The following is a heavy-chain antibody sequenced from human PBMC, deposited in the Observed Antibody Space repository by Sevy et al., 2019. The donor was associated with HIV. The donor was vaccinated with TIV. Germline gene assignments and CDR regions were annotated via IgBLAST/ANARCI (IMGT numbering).Heavy chain of an antibody. J-gene: IGHJ6*02. Sequence: SETLSLTCTVSGGSISSSSYYWGWIRQRPGKGLEWIGSIYYSGSAYYNPSLKSRVTISVDTSKNQFSLKLSSVTAADTAVYYCAGRLGSGWNNHGMDVWGQGTTVTVSS. CDR1: GGSISSSSYY. D-gene: IGHD6-19*01. V-gene: IGHV4-39*01. CDR2: IYYSGSA. CDR3: AGRLGSGWNNHGMDV.